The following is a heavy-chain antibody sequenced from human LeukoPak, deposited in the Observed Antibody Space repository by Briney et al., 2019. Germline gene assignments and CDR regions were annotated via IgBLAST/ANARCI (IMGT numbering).Heavy chain of an antibody. CDR3: ARARGSSSPRVDY. CDR1: GFTFSSYA. V-gene: IGHV4-34*01. D-gene: IGHD6-6*01. CDR2: INHSGST. J-gene: IGHJ4*02. Sequence: PGGSLRLSCAASGFTFSSYAMSWVRQPPGKGLEWIGEINHSGSTNYNPSLKSRVTISVDTSKNQFSLKLSSVTAADTAVYYCARARGSSSPRVDYWGQGTLVTVSS.